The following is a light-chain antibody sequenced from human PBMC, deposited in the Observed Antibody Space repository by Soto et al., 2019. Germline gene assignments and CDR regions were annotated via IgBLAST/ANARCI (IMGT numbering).Light chain of an antibody. J-gene: IGKJ5*01. CDR2: AAS. V-gene: IGKV1-9*01. CDR1: QGISSY. CDR3: QQLNSYPIP. Sequence: DIPLTQSPSFLSASVGDRVTITCRASQGISSYLAWYQQKPGKAPKLLIYAASTLQSGVPSRFSGSGSGTEFPLTISSLQPEDFATYYCQQLNSYPIPFGQGTRLEIK.